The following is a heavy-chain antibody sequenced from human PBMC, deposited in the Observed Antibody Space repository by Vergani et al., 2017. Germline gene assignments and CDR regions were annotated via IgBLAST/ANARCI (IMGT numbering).Heavy chain of an antibody. CDR1: GFTFSSYS. D-gene: IGHD3-9*01. CDR3: ARGAYDILTGYYHYYYYYGMDV. Sequence: EVQLVESGGGLVKPGGSLRLSCAASGFTFSSYSMNWVRQAPGKGLEWVSSISSSSSYIYYADSVKGRFTIPRDNAKNSLYLQMNSLRAEDTAVYYCARGAYDILTGYYHYYYYYGMDVWGQGTTVTVSS. J-gene: IGHJ6*02. V-gene: IGHV3-21*01. CDR2: ISSSSSYI.